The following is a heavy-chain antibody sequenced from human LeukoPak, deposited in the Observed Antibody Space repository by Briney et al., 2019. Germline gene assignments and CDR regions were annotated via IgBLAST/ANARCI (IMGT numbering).Heavy chain of an antibody. D-gene: IGHD4-23*01. CDR1: GGSISSYY. CDR2: IYYSGST. V-gene: IGHV4-59*01. J-gene: IGHJ3*02. Sequence: SETLSLTCTVSGGSISSYYWSWLRQPPGKGLEWIGYIYYSGSTNYNPSLKSRVTISVDTSKNQFSLKLSSVTAADTAVYYCARRLVMDGGNSFEAFDIWGQGTMVTVSS. CDR3: ARRLVMDGGNSFEAFDI.